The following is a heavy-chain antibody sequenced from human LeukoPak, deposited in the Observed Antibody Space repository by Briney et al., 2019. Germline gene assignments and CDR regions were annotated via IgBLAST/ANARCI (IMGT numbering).Heavy chain of an antibody. Sequence: PGGSLRLSCAASGFTVSSNYKSWVRQAPGKGLEWVSVIYTGGSTYYADSVKGRFTISRDNSKNTLYLQMNSLRAEDTAVYYCARVVDEYYSDYWGQGTLVTVSS. CDR2: IYTGGST. CDR1: GFTVSSNY. J-gene: IGHJ4*02. V-gene: IGHV3-66*01. D-gene: IGHD2-21*01. CDR3: ARVVDEYYSDY.